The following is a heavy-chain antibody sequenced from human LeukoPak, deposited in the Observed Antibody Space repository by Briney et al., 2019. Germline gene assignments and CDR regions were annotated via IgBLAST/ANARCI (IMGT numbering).Heavy chain of an antibody. CDR1: GFTFSSYG. CDR2: ISYDGSNK. CDR3: AKLVGATTSHRDY. Sequence: GGSLRLSCAASGFTFSSYGMHWVRQAPGKGLEWVAVISYDGSNKYYADSVKGRFTMSRDNSKNTLYLQMNSLRAEDTAVYYCAKLVGATTSHRDYWGQGTLVTVSS. V-gene: IGHV3-30*18. J-gene: IGHJ4*02. D-gene: IGHD1-26*01.